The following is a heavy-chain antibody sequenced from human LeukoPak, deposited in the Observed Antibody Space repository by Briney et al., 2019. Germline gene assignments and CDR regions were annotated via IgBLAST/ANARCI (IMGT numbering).Heavy chain of an antibody. CDR1: GGSVSDYY. Sequence: SETLSLTCTVSGGSVSDYYWSWIRQSPGKGLEWIGYIYYTGTSYNPSLKSRVTISADTSKNQFSLNLSSVTAADTAVYYCARRVRGRWLQRLDPWGQGTLVTVSS. CDR3: ARRVRGRWLQRLDP. V-gene: IGHV4-59*02. D-gene: IGHD5-24*01. J-gene: IGHJ5*02. CDR2: IYYTGT.